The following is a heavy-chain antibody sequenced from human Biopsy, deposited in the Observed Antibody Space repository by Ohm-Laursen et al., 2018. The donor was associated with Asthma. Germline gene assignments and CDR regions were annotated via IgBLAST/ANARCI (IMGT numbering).Heavy chain of an antibody. D-gene: IGHD5-12*01. CDR1: GFSFSRYS. Sequence: SLRLSCTASGFSFSRYSMNWVRQAPGKGLEWVSSTSSTSTYIYYADSVKGRFTISRDNAKNSLYLQMNSLRAEDTAVYYCSRDRGESGYDFGRYDYWGQGTLVTVSS. J-gene: IGHJ4*02. CDR2: TSSTSTYI. CDR3: SRDRGESGYDFGRYDY. V-gene: IGHV3-21*01.